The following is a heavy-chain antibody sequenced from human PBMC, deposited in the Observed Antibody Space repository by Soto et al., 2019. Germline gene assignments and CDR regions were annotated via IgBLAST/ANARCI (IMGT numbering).Heavy chain of an antibody. CDR1: GFTFTSSA. CDR3: AAGSNADYYYYGMDV. CDR2: IVVGSGNT. J-gene: IGHJ6*02. V-gene: IGHV1-58*01. Sequence: SVKVSCKASGFTFTSSAVQWVRQARGQRLEWIGWIVVGSGNTNYAQKFQERVTITRDMSTSTAYMELSSLRSEDTAVYYCAAGSNADYYYYGMDVWGQGTTVTVSS.